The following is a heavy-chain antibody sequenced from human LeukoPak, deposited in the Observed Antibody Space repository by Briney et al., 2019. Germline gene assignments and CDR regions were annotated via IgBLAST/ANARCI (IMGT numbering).Heavy chain of an antibody. CDR3: ARGGGVQLWYYFDY. CDR2: IHYSRST. CDR1: SVSVKSYY. D-gene: IGHD5-18*01. J-gene: IGHJ4*02. V-gene: IGHV4-59*02. Sequence: SETLSLTCTVSSVSVKSYYWSWIRQSPGKELEWIAYIHYSRSTNYNPSLKSRVTISVDTSKNQFSLKLSSVTAADTAVYYCARGGGVQLWYYFDYWGQGTLVTVSS.